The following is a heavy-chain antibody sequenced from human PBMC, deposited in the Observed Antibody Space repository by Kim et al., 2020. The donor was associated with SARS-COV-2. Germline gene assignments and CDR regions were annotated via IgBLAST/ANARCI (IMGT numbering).Heavy chain of an antibody. CDR2: ISSSSSTI. CDR1: GFTFSSYS. D-gene: IGHD3-9*01. Sequence: GGSLRLSCAASGFTFSSYSMNWVRQAPGKGLEWVSYISSSSSTIYYADSVKGRFTISRDNAKNSLYLQMNSLRDEDTAVYYCARVPRDYDILTGYYEGGYYYYGMDVWGQGTTVTVSS. J-gene: IGHJ6*02. CDR3: ARVPRDYDILTGYYEGGYYYYGMDV. V-gene: IGHV3-48*02.